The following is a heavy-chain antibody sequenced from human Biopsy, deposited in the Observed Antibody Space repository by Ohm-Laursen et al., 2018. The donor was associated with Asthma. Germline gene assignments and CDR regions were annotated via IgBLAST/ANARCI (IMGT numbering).Heavy chain of an antibody. CDR1: GFTFRNFG. Sequence: SLRLSCAATGFTFRNFGMHWVRQAPGKGLEWVALISSDVREWYTDSVKGRFTISRDNSKNTLDLQMNSLRGDDTTVYYCVRWRSGYPDHYSDFWGLGTLVTVSS. J-gene: IGHJ4*02. V-gene: IGHV3-30*03. CDR3: VRWRSGYPDHYSDF. D-gene: IGHD2-21*01. CDR2: ISSDVRE.